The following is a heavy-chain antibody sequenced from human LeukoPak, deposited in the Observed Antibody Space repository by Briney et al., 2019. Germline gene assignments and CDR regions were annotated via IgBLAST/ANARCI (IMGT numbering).Heavy chain of an antibody. CDR2: IYSGGST. CDR3: ARNIPVTRWGY. CDR1: GLTFSHYG. V-gene: IGHV3-66*01. Sequence: GGSLRLSCAASGLTFSHYGMHWVRQAPGKGLEWVSLIYSGGSTYYADSVKGRFTISRDNSKNTVYLQMNSLRAEDTAVYYCARNIPVTRWGYWGQGTLVTVSS. D-gene: IGHD2-21*01. J-gene: IGHJ4*02.